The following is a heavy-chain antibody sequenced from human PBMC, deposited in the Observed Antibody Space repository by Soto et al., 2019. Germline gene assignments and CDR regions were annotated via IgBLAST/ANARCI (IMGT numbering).Heavy chain of an antibody. CDR2: INPQSGGS. V-gene: IGHV1-2*02. J-gene: IGHJ3*01. CDR3: ARDRVRTPEGVDSFDL. CDR1: GYVFSNYF. Sequence: QVQLVQAGAEVREPGASVKVSCKASGYVFSNYFMYWVRQAPGQGLEWMGYINPQSGGSKYEDNFQDRVTMTRDTPKTTVYMELRGLTSDDTAVYYCARDRVRTPEGVDSFDLLGQGTLVTVS. D-gene: IGHD3-10*01.